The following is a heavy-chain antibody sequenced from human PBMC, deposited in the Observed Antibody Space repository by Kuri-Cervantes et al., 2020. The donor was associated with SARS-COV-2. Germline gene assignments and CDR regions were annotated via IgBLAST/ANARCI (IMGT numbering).Heavy chain of an antibody. CDR1: GGSINNHY. Sequence: SETLSLTCTVSGGSINNHYWSWIRQHPGKGLEWIGYIYYSGSTYYNPSLKSRVTISVDTSKNQFSLKLSSVTAADTAVYYCARAQVRGVIITFFDYWGQGTLVTASS. V-gene: IGHV4-59*06. J-gene: IGHJ4*02. D-gene: IGHD3-10*01. CDR2: IYYSGST. CDR3: ARAQVRGVIITFFDY.